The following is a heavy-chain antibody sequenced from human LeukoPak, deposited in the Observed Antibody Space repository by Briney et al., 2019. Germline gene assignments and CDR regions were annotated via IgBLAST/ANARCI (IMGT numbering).Heavy chain of an antibody. CDR2: ISWNSGSI. V-gene: IGHV3-9*01. J-gene: IGHJ3*02. D-gene: IGHD3-10*01. CDR1: GFTFDDYA. CDR3: AKWDMVRGVIGAFDI. Sequence: PGRSLRLSCAASGFTFDDYAMHWVRQAPGKGLEWVSGISWNSGSIGYADSVKGRFTISRDNAKNSLYLQMNSLRAEDTALYYCAKWDMVRGVIGAFDIWGQGTMVTVSS.